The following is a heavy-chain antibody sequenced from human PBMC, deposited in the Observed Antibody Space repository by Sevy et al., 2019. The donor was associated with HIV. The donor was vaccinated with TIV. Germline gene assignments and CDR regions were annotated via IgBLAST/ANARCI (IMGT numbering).Heavy chain of an antibody. Sequence: GGSLRLSCAASEFTFSSYSMNWVRQAPGKGLEWVSYISSSSSTIYYADSVKGRFTISRDNAKNSLYLQMNSLRDEDTAVYYCARGGVAHPYYYYGMDVWGQGTTVTVSS. J-gene: IGHJ6*02. CDR3: ARGGVAHPYYYYGMDV. V-gene: IGHV3-48*02. CDR1: EFTFSSYS. D-gene: IGHD2-15*01. CDR2: ISSSSSTI.